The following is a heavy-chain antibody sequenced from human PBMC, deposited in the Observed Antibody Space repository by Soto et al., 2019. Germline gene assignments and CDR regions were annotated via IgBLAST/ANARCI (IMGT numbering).Heavy chain of an antibody. CDR3: ARRDFWSGEYYYYYGMDV. J-gene: IGHJ6*02. Sequence: VKVSCKASGGTFSSYAISWVRQAPGQGLEWMGGIIPIFGTANYAQKFQGRVTITADKSTSTAYMELSSLRSEDTAVYYCARRDFWSGEYYYYYGMDVWGQGTTVTVSS. V-gene: IGHV1-69*06. CDR2: IIPIFGTA. CDR1: GGTFSSYA. D-gene: IGHD3-3*01.